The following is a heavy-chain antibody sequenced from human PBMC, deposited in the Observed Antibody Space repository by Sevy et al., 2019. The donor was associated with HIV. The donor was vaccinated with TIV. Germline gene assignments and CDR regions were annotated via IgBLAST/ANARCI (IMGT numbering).Heavy chain of an antibody. V-gene: IGHV3-30*18. J-gene: IGHJ4*02. CDR1: GFTFSSYG. CDR2: ISYDGSNK. CDR3: AKEGSSSSWYTLVDY. Sequence: GGSLRLSCAASGFTFSSYGMHWVRQAPGKGLEWVAVISYDGSNKYYADSVKGRFTISRDNSKNTLYLQMNSLRAEDTVVYYCAKEGSSSSWYTLVDYWGQGTLVTVSS. D-gene: IGHD6-13*01.